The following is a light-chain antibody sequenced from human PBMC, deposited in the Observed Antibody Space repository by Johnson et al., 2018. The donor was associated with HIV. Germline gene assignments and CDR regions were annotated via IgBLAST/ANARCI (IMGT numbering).Light chain of an antibody. J-gene: IGLJ1*01. CDR1: SYNIGNNL. Sequence: QSALTQPPSVSAAPGQKVTISCSGSSYNIGNNLVSWYQQLPGSAPTLLIYENDKRPSGIPDRFSGSQSGTSATLGITGLQTGDEADYYCGTWDNSLSAVFGTGTKVTVL. CDR2: END. V-gene: IGLV1-51*02. CDR3: GTWDNSLSAV.